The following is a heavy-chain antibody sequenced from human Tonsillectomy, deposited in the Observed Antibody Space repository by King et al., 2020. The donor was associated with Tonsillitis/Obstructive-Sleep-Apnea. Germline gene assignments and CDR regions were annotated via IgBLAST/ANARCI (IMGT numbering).Heavy chain of an antibody. V-gene: IGHV1-18*01. CDR1: GYTFTSYG. CDR2: ISAHNGNT. D-gene: IGHD3-3*01. CDR3: ASSTIFGVVIYYMDV. Sequence: QLVQSGAEVKKPGASVKVSCKASGYTFTSYGISWVRQAPGQGLERMGWISAHNGNTNYAQKVQGRVTMTTDTSTSTAYMELRSLRSDDTAVYYCASSTIFGVVIYYMDVWGKGTTVTVSS. J-gene: IGHJ6*03.